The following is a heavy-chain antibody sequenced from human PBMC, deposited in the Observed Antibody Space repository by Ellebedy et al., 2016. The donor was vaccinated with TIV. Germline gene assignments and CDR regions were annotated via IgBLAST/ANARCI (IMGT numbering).Heavy chain of an antibody. J-gene: IGHJ4*02. D-gene: IGHD3-22*01. V-gene: IGHV3-15*01. CDR2: IKSDADGGTA. CDR3: TTDSPAYFSGSPGYPFDY. CDR1: GFIFENAW. Sequence: GESLKISCAASGFIFENAWMSWVRRAPGKGLEWIGRIKSDADGGTADYATPGKGRFTIPRNDSQNTLYLQVSSLKTEDTAVYYCTTDSPAYFSGSPGYPFDYWGQGTLVTVSS.